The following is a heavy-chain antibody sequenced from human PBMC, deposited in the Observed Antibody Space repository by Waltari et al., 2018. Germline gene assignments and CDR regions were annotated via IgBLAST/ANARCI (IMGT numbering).Heavy chain of an antibody. V-gene: IGHV3-66*01. CDR2: IYRDSSGGNT. CDR3: ARDFADSSSSSHYYYGMDV. Sequence: EVQLVESGGGLVQPGGSLRLSCAASGFTVSNNYMNWVRQAPGKGLEWVSIIYRDSSGGNTYYADSVKGRFTISRDNSKNTLYLQMNSLRVEDTAVYYCARDFADSSSSSHYYYGMDVWGQGTTVTVSS. D-gene: IGHD6-6*01. J-gene: IGHJ6*02. CDR1: GFTVSNNY.